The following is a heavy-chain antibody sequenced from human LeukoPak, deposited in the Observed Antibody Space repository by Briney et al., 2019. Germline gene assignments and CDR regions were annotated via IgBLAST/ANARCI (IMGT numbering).Heavy chain of an antibody. CDR2: IYYSGST. CDR3: ARGPHGGGPFDY. D-gene: IGHD4-23*01. CDR1: GGSISSGGYY. Sequence: SETLSLTCTVSGGSISSGGYYWSWIRQHPGKGLEWIGYIYYSGSTYYNPSLKSRVTISVDTSKNQFSLKLSSVTAADTAVYYCARGPHGGGPFDYWGQGTLVTVSS. V-gene: IGHV4-31*03. J-gene: IGHJ4*02.